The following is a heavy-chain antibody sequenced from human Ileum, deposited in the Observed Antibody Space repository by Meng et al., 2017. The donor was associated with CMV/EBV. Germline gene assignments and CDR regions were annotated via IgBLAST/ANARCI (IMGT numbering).Heavy chain of an antibody. CDR2: VLWDDDK. CDR3: ARTTKARTSYYDTFDY. J-gene: IGHJ4*02. D-gene: IGHD3-22*01. V-gene: IGHV2-5*02. Sequence: SGFSLPRGVGVGWTRQPPGPALELLAAVLWDDDKHYSPSLKSRFSIIQDTSNSQVLFTMTHMDPVDTATYYCARTTKARTSYYDTFDYWGQGTLVTVSS. CDR1: GFSLPRGVG.